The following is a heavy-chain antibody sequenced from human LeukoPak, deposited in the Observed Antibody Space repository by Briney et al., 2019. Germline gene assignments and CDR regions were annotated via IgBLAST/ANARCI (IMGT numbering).Heavy chain of an antibody. V-gene: IGHV3-33*01. Sequence: GGSLRLSCAASGFTFSSYGMHWVRQAPGKGLEWVAVIWYDGSNKYYADSVKGRFTISRDSSKNTLYLQMNTLRPEDTAMYYCARPQQPAAAGHAFDSWGQGTLVTVSS. CDR1: GFTFSSYG. CDR2: IWYDGSNK. J-gene: IGHJ4*02. CDR3: ARPQQPAAAGHAFDS. D-gene: IGHD6-13*01.